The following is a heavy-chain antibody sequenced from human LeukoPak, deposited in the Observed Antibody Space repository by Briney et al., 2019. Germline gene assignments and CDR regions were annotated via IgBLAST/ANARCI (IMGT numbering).Heavy chain of an antibody. D-gene: IGHD6-13*01. CDR3: ASHRRRIAAAGNRDAFDI. Sequence: SETLSLTCTVSGGSISSSSSYWGWIRQPPGKGLEWIGSIYYSGSTYYNPSLKSRVTISVDTSKNQFSLKLSSVTAADTAVYYCASHRRRIAAAGNRDAFDIWGQGTMVTVSS. CDR2: IYYSGST. CDR1: GGSISSSSSY. V-gene: IGHV4-39*07. J-gene: IGHJ3*02.